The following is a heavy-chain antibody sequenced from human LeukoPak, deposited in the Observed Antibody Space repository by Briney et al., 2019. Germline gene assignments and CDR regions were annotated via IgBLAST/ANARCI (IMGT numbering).Heavy chain of an antibody. D-gene: IGHD3-9*01. CDR1: GYTFTSYG. CDR3: ARDSSGGYDILTGYYTGFDY. CDR2: ISAYHGNT. Sequence: ASVKVSCKASGYTFTSYGISWVRQAPGQGLEWMGWISAYHGNTNYAQKLQGRVTMTTDTSTSTAYMELRSLRSDDTAAYYCARDSSGGYDILTGYYTGFDYWGQGTLVTVSS. V-gene: IGHV1-18*01. J-gene: IGHJ4*02.